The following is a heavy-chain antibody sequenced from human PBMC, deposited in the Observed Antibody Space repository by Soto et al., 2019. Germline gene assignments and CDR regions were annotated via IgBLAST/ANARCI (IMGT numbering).Heavy chain of an antibody. CDR2: ISSSSSYI. V-gene: IGHV3-21*01. CDR3: ARVVSGPRPPICTDV. Sequence: GGSRRLSCAASGFTFSSYSMNVFRHAPGKGLEWVSSISSSSSYIYYADSVKGRFTISRDNAKNSLYLQMNSLRAEDTAVYYCARVVSGPRPPICTDVRGTGPTLTVSS. J-gene: IGHJ6*04. D-gene: IGHD6-6*01. CDR1: GFTFSSYS.